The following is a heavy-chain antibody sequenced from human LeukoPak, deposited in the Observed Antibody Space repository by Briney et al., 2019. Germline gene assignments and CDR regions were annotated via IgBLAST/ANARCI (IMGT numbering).Heavy chain of an antibody. V-gene: IGHV1-2*02. CDR3: ARDFFRIDAFDI. D-gene: IGHD3-10*01. CDR2: INPNSGGT. Sequence: ASVKVSCKASGYTFTGYYMHWVRQAPGQGLEWMGWINPNSGGTNYAQKFQGRVTMTRDTSISTAYMELSRLRSDDTAVYYCARDFFRIDAFDIWGQGTMDTVSS. J-gene: IGHJ3*02. CDR1: GYTFTGYY.